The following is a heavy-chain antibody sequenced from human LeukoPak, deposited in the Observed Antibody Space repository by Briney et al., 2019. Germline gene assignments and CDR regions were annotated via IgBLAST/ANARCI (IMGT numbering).Heavy chain of an antibody. V-gene: IGHV3-23*01. CDR2: IHHNGGNT. Sequence: GGSLSLSCAASGFTFSSYAMSWGRQAPGKGLEWVSTIHHNGGNTYYADSLKGRLPISRDNSKNTLYLQMNSLRAEDTAIYYCAKRVPTNMGSPFDFRGQGGLAGVSS. J-gene: IGHJ4*02. CDR3: AKRVPTNMGSPFDF. CDR1: GFTFSSYA. D-gene: IGHD2-2*01.